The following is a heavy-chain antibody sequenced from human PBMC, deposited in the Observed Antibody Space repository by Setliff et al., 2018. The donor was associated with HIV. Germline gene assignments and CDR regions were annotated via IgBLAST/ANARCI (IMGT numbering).Heavy chain of an antibody. Sequence: SVTVSCKTSGGTFSSYGISWVRQAPGQGLEWMGGIIPMFGTGFYAQKFQGRVTITTDESRSTAYMELSSLSSEDTAVFYCARVGHSSSYHYYGMDVWGQGTTVTVSS. CDR3: ARVGHSSSYHYYGMDV. V-gene: IGHV1-69*05. J-gene: IGHJ6*02. CDR2: IIPMFGTG. CDR1: GGTFSSYG. D-gene: IGHD6-13*01.